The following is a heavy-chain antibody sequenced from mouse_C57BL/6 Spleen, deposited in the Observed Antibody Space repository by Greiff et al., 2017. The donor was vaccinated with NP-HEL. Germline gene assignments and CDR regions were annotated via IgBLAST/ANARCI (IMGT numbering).Heavy chain of an antibody. J-gene: IGHJ2*01. CDR3: AKGYGYGDYYFDY. CDR2: IYPGDGDT. V-gene: IGHV1-82*01. D-gene: IGHD2-2*01. CDR1: GYAFSSSW. Sequence: QVQLKQSGPELVKPGASVKISCKASGYAFSSSWMNWVKQRPGKGLEWIGRIYPGDGDTNYNGKFKGKATLTADKSSSTAYMQLSSLTSEDSAVYFCAKGYGYGDYYFDYWGQGTTLTVSS.